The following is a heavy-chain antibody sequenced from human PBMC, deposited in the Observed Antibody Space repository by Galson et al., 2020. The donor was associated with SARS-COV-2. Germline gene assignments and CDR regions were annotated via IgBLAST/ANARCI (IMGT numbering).Heavy chain of an antibody. Sequence: GGSLRLSCAASGFAFSNSVMSWVRQAPGKGLEWVSVIYSGGSSYYADPVKGRFVISRDDADNTMFLQMNTLGAEDTAIYYCARGRYDSSHYYYGVAEYFQHWGQGTQVTVSS. CDR3: ARGRYDSSHYYYGVAEYFQH. D-gene: IGHD3-22*01. CDR2: IYSGGSS. V-gene: IGHV3-53*01. J-gene: IGHJ1*01. CDR1: GFAFSNSV.